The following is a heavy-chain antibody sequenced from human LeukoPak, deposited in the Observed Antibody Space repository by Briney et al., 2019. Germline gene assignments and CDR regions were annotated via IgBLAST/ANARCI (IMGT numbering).Heavy chain of an antibody. CDR2: ISNSGSTV. J-gene: IGHJ4*02. V-gene: IGHV3-11*04. CDR1: GFTFSDYY. CDR3: AGGRLVATSKAVAIDY. Sequence: GGSLRLSCAATGFTFSDYYMTWLRQAPGKGLEWLSYISNSGSTVFYADPVKGRFTISRDNAKNTLYLQMNNLRADDTAVYYCAGGRLVATSKAVAIDYWGQGTLVTVSS. D-gene: IGHD5-12*01.